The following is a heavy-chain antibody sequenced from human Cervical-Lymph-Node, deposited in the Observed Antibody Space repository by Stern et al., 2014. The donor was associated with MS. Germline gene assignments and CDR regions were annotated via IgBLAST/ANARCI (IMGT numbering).Heavy chain of an antibody. D-gene: IGHD4-17*01. J-gene: IGHJ1*01. Sequence: QVQLVQSGAEVKKPVASAKVSCKASGYTFTKYGITWVRQVPGKGLEWMGWISAYNGNTNYAQKLQGRVTMTTDTSTSTAYMELRTLRSDDTAVYYCAREEDGDNWYFQHWGQGTLVTVSS. V-gene: IGHV1-18*01. CDR1: GYTFTKYG. CDR3: AREEDGDNWYFQH. CDR2: ISAYNGNT.